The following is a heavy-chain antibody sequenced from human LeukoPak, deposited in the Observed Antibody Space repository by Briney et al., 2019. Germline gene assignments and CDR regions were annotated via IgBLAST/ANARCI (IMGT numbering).Heavy chain of an antibody. CDR2: ISYDGSNK. V-gene: IGHV3-30*03. CDR3: ARESGKQLYYYYGMDV. CDR1: GFTFSSYG. Sequence: GGSLRLSCAASGFTFSSYGMHWVRQAPGKGLEWVAVISYDGSNKYYADSVKGRFTISRDNSKNTLYLQMNSLRAEDTAVYYCARESGKQLYYYYGMDVWGQGTTVTVSS. J-gene: IGHJ6*02. D-gene: IGHD6-13*01.